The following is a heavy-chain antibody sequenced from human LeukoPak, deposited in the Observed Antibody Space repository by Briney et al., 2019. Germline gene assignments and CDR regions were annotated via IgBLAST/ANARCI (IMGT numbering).Heavy chain of an antibody. CDR1: DYTFTSYG. Sequence: GASVKVSCKASDYTFTSYGISWVRQAPGQGLEWMGWISVYNGNTNYAQKLQDRVTMTTDTSTSTAYMELRSLRSDDTAVYYCARGYGSGGPYSGDAFDIWGQGTMVTVSS. V-gene: IGHV1-18*01. CDR2: ISVYNGNT. CDR3: ARGYGSGGPYSGDAFDI. D-gene: IGHD3-10*01. J-gene: IGHJ3*02.